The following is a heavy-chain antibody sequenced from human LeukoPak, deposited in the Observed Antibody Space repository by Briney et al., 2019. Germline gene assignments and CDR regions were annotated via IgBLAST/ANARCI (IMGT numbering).Heavy chain of an antibody. CDR3: ARDLAANRGSPLGRYYGMDV. CDR1: GFTFSSYR. V-gene: IGHV3-33*01. Sequence: AGGCLRHSCSAHGFTFSSYRRHWVRQAPGKGLEWVAVIWYDGSNKYYAVSVKGRFTISRDNSKNTLYLQMNSLRAEDRAVYYCARDLAANRGSPLGRYYGMDVWGQGTTVTVSS. J-gene: IGHJ6*02. D-gene: IGHD1-26*01. CDR2: IWYDGSNK.